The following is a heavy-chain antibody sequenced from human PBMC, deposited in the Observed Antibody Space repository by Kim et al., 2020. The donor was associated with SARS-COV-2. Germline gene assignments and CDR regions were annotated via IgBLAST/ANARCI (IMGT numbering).Heavy chain of an antibody. V-gene: IGHV4-30-2*04. Sequence: YNPPLTGRVTITVDTSKNRFSLKLSAVTAADTAVYYCARIGSGVIDACDIWGQGTMVTVSS. CDR3: ARIGSGVIDACDI. J-gene: IGHJ3*02. D-gene: IGHD3-22*01.